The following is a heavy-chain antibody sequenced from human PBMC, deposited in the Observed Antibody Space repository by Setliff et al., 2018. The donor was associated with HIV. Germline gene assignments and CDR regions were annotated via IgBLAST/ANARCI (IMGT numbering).Heavy chain of an antibody. CDR1: GFTFSSYW. V-gene: IGHV3-7*01. D-gene: IGHD3-22*01. Sequence: PGGSLRLSCTASGFTFSSYWMSWVRQAPGKGLEWVANIKEDGSEKYYVDSVKGRFTISRDNAKNSLYLQMNSLRAEDTAVYYCAIEALTYYYDSSGYYPWLRWGQGTLVTVSS. CDR2: IKEDGSEK. J-gene: IGHJ4*02. CDR3: AIEALTYYYDSSGYYPWLR.